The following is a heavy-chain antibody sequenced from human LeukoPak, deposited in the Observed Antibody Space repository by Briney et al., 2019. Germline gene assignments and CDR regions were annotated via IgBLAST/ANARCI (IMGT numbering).Heavy chain of an antibody. V-gene: IGHV4-59*08. CDR2: IYYSGST. J-gene: IGHJ4*02. CDR3: ARHGTYYDILTFDY. CDR1: GGSISSYY. D-gene: IGHD3-9*01. Sequence: PSETLSLTCTVSGGSISSYYWSWIRQPPGKGLEWIGYIYYSGSTNYNPSLKSRVTISVDTSENQFSLKLSSVTAADTAVYYCARHGTYYDILTFDYWGQGTLVTVSS.